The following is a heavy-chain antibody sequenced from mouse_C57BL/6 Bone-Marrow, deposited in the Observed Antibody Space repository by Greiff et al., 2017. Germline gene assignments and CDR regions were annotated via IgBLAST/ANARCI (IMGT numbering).Heavy chain of an antibody. Sequence: QVQLQQSGAELARPGASVKLSCKASGYTFTSYGISWVKQRPGQGLEWIGEIYPRSGNTYYNEKFKGKATLTADKSSSTAYMELRSLTSEDSAVYFGARGGVVATRYYAIDYWGQGTSVTVSS. CDR2: IYPRSGNT. J-gene: IGHJ4*01. D-gene: IGHD1-1*01. CDR3: ARGGVVATRYYAIDY. V-gene: IGHV1-81*01. CDR1: GYTFTSYG.